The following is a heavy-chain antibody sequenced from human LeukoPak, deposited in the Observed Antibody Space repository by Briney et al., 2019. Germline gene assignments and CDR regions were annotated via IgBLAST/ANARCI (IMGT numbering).Heavy chain of an antibody. CDR2: INPSGGCT. V-gene: IGHV1-46*01. Sequence: ASVKVSCKASGYTFTSYYMHWVRQAPGQGLEWMGIINPSGGCTSYAQKFQGRVTMTRDTFTSTVYMELSSLRSEDTAVYYCARAYYDILTGPPGGYYYYYGTDVWGQGTTVTVSS. CDR1: GYTFTSYY. D-gene: IGHD3-9*01. J-gene: IGHJ6*02. CDR3: ARAYYDILTGPPGGYYYYYGTDV.